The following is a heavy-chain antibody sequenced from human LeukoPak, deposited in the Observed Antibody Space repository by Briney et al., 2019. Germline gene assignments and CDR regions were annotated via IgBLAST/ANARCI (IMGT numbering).Heavy chain of an antibody. Sequence: PGGSLRLSCAASGFMFSSNWMSWVRLAPGKGLEWVANIKEDGTETYYVDSVKGRFTISRDNAKNSLYLQMNSLRVEDTAVYYCASVGGYYNAPFDYWGQGTLVTVSS. CDR2: IKEDGTET. D-gene: IGHD3-10*01. CDR3: ASVGGYYNAPFDY. J-gene: IGHJ4*02. CDR1: GFMFSSNW. V-gene: IGHV3-7*03.